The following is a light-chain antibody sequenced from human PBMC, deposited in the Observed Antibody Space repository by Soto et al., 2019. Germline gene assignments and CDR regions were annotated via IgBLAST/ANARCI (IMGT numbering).Light chain of an antibody. CDR3: CSYARTSTYV. CDR2: EDS. V-gene: IGLV2-23*01. CDR1: SSDVGDYNL. J-gene: IGLJ1*01. Sequence: QSVLTQPASVSGSPGQSTTISCTGTSSDVGDYNLVSWYQQRPGKAPKLMIYEDSKRPSGISNRFSGSKSGNTASLTISGLQAEDEAHYYCCSYARTSTYVFGTGTKVTVL.